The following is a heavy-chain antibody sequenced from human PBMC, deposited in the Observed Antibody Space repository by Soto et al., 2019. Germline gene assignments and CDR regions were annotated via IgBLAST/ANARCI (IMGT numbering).Heavy chain of an antibody. CDR2: IYYSGST. J-gene: IGHJ4*02. V-gene: IGHV4-39*01. CDR3: ARLRSMVRGVMDY. Sequence: PSETLSLTCTVSGGSISSSSYYWGWIRQPPGKGLEWIGSIYYSGSTYYNPSLKSRVTISVDTSKNQFSLKLSSVTAADTAVYYCARLRSMVRGVMDYWGQGTLVTVPQ. CDR1: GGSISSSSYY. D-gene: IGHD3-10*01.